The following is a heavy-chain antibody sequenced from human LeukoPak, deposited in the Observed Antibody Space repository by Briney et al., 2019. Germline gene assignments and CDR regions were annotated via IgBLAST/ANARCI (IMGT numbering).Heavy chain of an antibody. V-gene: IGHV4-61*02. J-gene: IGHJ4*02. CDR3: ARAGYSSGWYVY. CDR2: IYTSGST. D-gene: IGHD6-19*01. CDR1: DGSISSGSYY. Sequence: PSQTLSLTCTVSDGSISSGSYYWSWIRQPAGKGLEWIGRIYTSGSTNYNPSLKSRVTISVDTSKNQFSLKLSSVTAADTAVYYCARAGYSSGWYVYWGQGTLVTVSS.